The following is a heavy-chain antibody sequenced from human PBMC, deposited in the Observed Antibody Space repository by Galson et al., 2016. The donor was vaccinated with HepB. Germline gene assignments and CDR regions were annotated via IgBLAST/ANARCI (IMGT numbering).Heavy chain of an antibody. V-gene: IGHV3-23*01. Sequence: SLRLSCAASGFTFSSYAMSWVRQAPGEGLEWISGISGSGGSTFYADSVKGRFTISRDKSKNTLYLQMNSLRAEDTAVYHCAKSPWYDSSGYYYFDYWGQGTLDTVSS. J-gene: IGHJ4*02. CDR1: GFTFSSYA. D-gene: IGHD3-22*01. CDR3: AKSPWYDSSGYYYFDY. CDR2: ISGSGGST.